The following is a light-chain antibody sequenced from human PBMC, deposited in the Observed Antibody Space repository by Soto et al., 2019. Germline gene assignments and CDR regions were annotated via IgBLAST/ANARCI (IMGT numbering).Light chain of an antibody. CDR2: KAS. CDR1: QSISSW. J-gene: IGKJ1*01. CDR3: QQYGSSSPCT. V-gene: IGKV1-5*03. Sequence: DIQMTQSPSTLSASVGERVTLTCRASQSISSWLAWYQQKPGRAPKLLIYKASSLATGVPSRFSGSGSGTEFILIISSMQADYFAGYYYQQYGSSSPCTFGQGTKVEIK.